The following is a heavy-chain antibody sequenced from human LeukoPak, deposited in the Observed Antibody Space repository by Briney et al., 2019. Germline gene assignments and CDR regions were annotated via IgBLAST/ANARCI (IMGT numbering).Heavy chain of an antibody. D-gene: IGHD1-26*01. Sequence: GGSLRLSCAASGFTVSSNYMSWVRQAPGKGLEWVSVIYSGGSTYYADSVKGRFTISRDNSKNTLYLQMNSLRAEGTAVYYCAKGGSGSYLDFDYWGQGTLVTVSS. CDR2: IYSGGST. V-gene: IGHV3-66*01. CDR1: GFTVSSNY. J-gene: IGHJ4*02. CDR3: AKGGSGSYLDFDY.